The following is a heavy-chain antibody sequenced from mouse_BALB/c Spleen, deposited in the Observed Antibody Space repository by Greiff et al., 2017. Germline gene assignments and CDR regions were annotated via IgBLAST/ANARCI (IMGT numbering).Heavy chain of an antibody. J-gene: IGHJ4*01. CDR3: ARRASTMITTEYMDY. CDR2: INPSSGYT. CDR1: GYTFTSYT. D-gene: IGHD2-4*01. V-gene: IGHV1-4*01. Sequence: QVQLQQSGAELARPGASVKMSCKASGYTFTSYTMHWVKQRPGQGLEWIGYINPSSGYTNYNQKFKDKATLTADKSSSTAYMQLSSLTSEDSAVYYCARRASTMITTEYMDYWGQGTSVTVSS.